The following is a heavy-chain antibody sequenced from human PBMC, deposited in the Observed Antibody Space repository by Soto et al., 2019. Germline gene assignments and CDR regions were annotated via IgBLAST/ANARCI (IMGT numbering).Heavy chain of an antibody. Sequence: QVQLVQSGAEVKKPGSSVKVSCKASGGTFSSYAISWVRQAPGQGLEWMGGIIPISGTANYAQKFQGRVTITADESTSTAHMELSSLSSEDTAVYYCARSQGSSTSLEIYYYYYGMDVWGQGTTVTVSS. V-gene: IGHV1-69*01. CDR1: GGTFSSYA. CDR3: ARSQGSSTSLEIYYYYYGMDV. D-gene: IGHD2-2*01. CDR2: IIPISGTA. J-gene: IGHJ6*02.